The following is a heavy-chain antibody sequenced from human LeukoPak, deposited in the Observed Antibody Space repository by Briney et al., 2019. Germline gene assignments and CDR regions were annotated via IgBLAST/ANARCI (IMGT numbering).Heavy chain of an antibody. V-gene: IGHV3-23*01. Sequence: ESLRLSCAASGFTFSSYAMSWVRQAPGKGLEWVSAIIASGDSTYHVDSVKGRFTISRDNSKSTPYLQMNSLRAEDTALYYCALYCSGGGCYSIGGAFDIWGQGTMVTVSS. J-gene: IGHJ3*02. CDR3: ALYCSGGGCYSIGGAFDI. CDR2: IIASGDST. CDR1: GFTFSSYA. D-gene: IGHD2-15*01.